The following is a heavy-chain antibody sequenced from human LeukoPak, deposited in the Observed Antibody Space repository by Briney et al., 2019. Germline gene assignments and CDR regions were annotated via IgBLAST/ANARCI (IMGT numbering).Heavy chain of an antibody. V-gene: IGHV4-31*03. CDR2: IYYSGST. Sequence: PSETLSLTCTVSCGSISSGGYYWSWIRQHPGKGLEWIGYIYYSGSTYYNPSHKSRVTISLDTSKNQFSLKLSSVTAADTAVYYCARAIAAAGYGMDVWGPGTTVSVSS. CDR1: CGSISSGGYY. J-gene: IGHJ6*02. D-gene: IGHD6-13*01. CDR3: ARAIAAAGYGMDV.